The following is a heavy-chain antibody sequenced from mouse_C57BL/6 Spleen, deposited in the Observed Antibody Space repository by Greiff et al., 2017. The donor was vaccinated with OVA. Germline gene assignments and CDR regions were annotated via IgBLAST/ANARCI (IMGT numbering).Heavy chain of an antibody. V-gene: IGHV14-1*01. CDR1: GFNIKDYY. CDR2: IDPEDGDT. D-gene: IGHD1-1*01. J-gene: IGHJ2*01. Sequence: EVKLMESGAELVRPGASVKLSCTASGFNIKDYYMHWVKQRPEQGLEWIGRIDPEDGDTEYAPKFQGKATMTADTSSNTAYLQLSSLTSEDTAVYYCTTRGITTVGYFDYWGQGTTLTVSS. CDR3: TTRGITTVGYFDY.